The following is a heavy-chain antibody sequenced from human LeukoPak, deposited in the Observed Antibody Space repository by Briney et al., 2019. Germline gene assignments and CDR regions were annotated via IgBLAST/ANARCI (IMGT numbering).Heavy chain of an antibody. V-gene: IGHV3-74*01. CDR1: GFTFDDYG. J-gene: IGHJ4*02. CDR3: AREAGYYDSSGYFDY. Sequence: HPGGSLRLSCAASGFTFDDYGMSWVRQAPGKGLVWVSRINSDGSSTSYADSVKGRFTISRDNAKNTLYLQMNSLRAEDTAVYYCAREAGYYDSSGYFDYWGQGTLVTVSS. D-gene: IGHD3-22*01. CDR2: INSDGSST.